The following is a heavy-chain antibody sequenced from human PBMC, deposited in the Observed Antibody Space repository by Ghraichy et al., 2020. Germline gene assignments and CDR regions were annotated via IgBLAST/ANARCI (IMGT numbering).Heavy chain of an antibody. Sequence: GASLRLSCAASGFTVSTNYMSWIRQAPGKGLEWVSVVYSGGNTYYADSVKGRFTISRDNSKNTLYLQMNSLRAEDTAVYYCARDHTEHIWGQGTMVTVSS. J-gene: IGHJ3*02. CDR2: VYSGGNT. V-gene: IGHV3-53*01. CDR3: ARDHTEHI. CDR1: GFTVSTNY. D-gene: IGHD1-26*01.